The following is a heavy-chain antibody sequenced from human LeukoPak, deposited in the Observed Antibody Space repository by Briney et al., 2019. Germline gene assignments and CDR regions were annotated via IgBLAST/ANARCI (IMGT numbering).Heavy chain of an antibody. CDR2: ISYDGSNK. Sequence: ARSLRLSCAASGFSFSKYAMHWVRQAPGKGLEWVAVISYDGSNKYYADSVKGRFAISRDNSKNTLYLQMNSLRAEDTAVYYCARVRDTAMVTGDGDFDYWGQGTLVTVSS. J-gene: IGHJ4*02. D-gene: IGHD5-18*01. V-gene: IGHV3-30*09. CDR1: GFSFSKYA. CDR3: ARVRDTAMVTGDGDFDY.